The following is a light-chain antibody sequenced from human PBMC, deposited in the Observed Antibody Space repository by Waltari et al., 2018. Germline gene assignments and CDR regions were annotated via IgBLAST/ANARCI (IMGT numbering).Light chain of an antibody. CDR1: RSDVGTHNY. CDR3: NSYTNSGTYV. Sequence: QSALTQPASVSGSPGQSITISCTGTRSDVGTHNYVSWYQQRPGKAPDLIIFDVSNRPSGVSIRCSGSKSGNTASLTISVLQAEDEADYYCNSYTNSGTYVFGSGTKVTVL. CDR2: DVS. J-gene: IGLJ1*01. V-gene: IGLV2-14*03.